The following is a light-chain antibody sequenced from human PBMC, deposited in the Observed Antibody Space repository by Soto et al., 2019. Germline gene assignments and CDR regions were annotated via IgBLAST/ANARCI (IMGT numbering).Light chain of an antibody. J-gene: IGKJ1*01. CDR3: QQYGSSPPT. CDR2: GAS. V-gene: IGKV3-20*01. Sequence: EMVGTQSPGTLSVSPGERATLSCRASQSVSSSYLAWYQQKPGQAPRLLIYGASSRATGIPDRFSGSGSGTDFTLTISSLEPEDFAVYYCQQYGSSPPTFGQGTKVDIK. CDR1: QSVSSSY.